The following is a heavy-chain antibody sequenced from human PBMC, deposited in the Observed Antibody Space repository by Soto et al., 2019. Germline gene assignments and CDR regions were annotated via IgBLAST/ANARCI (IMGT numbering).Heavy chain of an antibody. CDR3: ARAPSPARDAFDI. Sequence: ASVKVSCYASGYSFTGYYIHWVRRAPGQGLEWMGWINPNSGGTNYAQKFQGWVTMTRDTSISTAYMELSRLRSDDTAVYYCARAPSPARDAFDIWGQGTKVTVSS. CDR2: INPNSGGT. CDR1: GYSFTGYY. D-gene: IGHD2-2*01. J-gene: IGHJ3*02. V-gene: IGHV1-2*04.